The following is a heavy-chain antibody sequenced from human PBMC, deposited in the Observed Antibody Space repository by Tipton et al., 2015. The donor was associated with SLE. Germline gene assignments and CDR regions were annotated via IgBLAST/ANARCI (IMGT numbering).Heavy chain of an antibody. V-gene: IGHV3-53*05. CDR1: GFTVSRSY. D-gene: IGHD6-13*01. Sequence: SLRLSCEASGFTVSRSYMSWVRQAPGKGLEWVSIIYSAGNTFYVDSVKGRFTISRDNSKNTLNLQMNSLRAEDTAVYYCANGYSSSWYYFDYWGQGTLVTVSS. J-gene: IGHJ4*02. CDR2: IYSAGNT. CDR3: ANGYSSSWYYFDY.